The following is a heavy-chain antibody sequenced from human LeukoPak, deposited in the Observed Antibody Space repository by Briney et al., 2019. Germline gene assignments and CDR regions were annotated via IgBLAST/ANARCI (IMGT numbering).Heavy chain of an antibody. CDR1: TSR. CDR2: IGTYGGDT. D-gene: IGHD3-22*01. V-gene: IGHV1-18*01. CDR3: ARDLWNFYDDSGYNRDFDS. J-gene: IGHJ5*01. Sequence: GVSVKVSCKATSRISWVRQAPGQGLEWMGWIGTYGGDTYYAQKLQGRITVTTDTSTSTVYMELRNLRSDDAAVYYCARDLWNFYDDSGYNRDFDSWGQGTLVTVSS.